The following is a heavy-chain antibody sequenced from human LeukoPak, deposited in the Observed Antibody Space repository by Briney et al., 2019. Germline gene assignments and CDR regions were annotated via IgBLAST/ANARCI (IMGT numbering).Heavy chain of an antibody. CDR1: GFTFSSYS. J-gene: IGHJ3*02. D-gene: IGHD1-26*01. V-gene: IGHV3-48*01. CDR2: ISSSSSTI. Sequence: GGSLRLSCAASGFTFSSYSMNWVRQAPGKGLEWVSYISSSSSTIYYADSVKGRFTISRDNAKNSLYLQMNSLRAEDTAVYYCAKRPGGGSYYEDAFDIWGQGTMVTVSS. CDR3: AKRPGGGSYYEDAFDI.